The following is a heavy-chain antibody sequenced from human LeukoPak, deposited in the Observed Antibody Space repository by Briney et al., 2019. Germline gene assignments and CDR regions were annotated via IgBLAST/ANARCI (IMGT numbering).Heavy chain of an antibody. CDR1: GYTFTGYY. D-gene: IGHD4-17*01. V-gene: IGHV1-2*02. J-gene: IGHJ4*02. Sequence: ASVKVSCKASGYTFTGYYMHWVRQAPGQGLEWMGWINPNSGGTNYAQKFQGRVSMTRDTSISTAYMELSRLRSDDTAVYYCAREAPRGTVLDYWGQGTLVTVSS. CDR3: AREAPRGTVLDY. CDR2: INPNSGGT.